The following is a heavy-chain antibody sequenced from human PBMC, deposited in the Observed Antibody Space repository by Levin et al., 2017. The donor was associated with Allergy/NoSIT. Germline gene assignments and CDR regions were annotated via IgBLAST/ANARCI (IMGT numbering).Heavy chain of an antibody. D-gene: IGHD1-20*01. CDR2: ISASGGSP. V-gene: IGHV3-23*01. CDR3: AKTSKSAQLTGTFDAFDI. Sequence: GGSLRLSCAAAGFTFSSYAMNWVRQAPGKGLEWVSAISASGGSPHYADSVQGRFTISRDNSKNTLYLQVSSLRAEDTAVYYCAKTSKSAQLTGTFDAFDIWGQGTMVTVSS. CDR1: GFTFSSYA. J-gene: IGHJ3*02.